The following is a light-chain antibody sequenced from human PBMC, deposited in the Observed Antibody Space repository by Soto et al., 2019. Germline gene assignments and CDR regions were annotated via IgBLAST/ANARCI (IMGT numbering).Light chain of an antibody. CDR2: GNN. V-gene: IGLV1-40*01. J-gene: IGLJ1*01. Sequence: QSVLTQPPSVSGAPGQRVTISCTGSSSNIGAGYDVHWFQQLPGTAPKLLIYGNNNRPSGVPDRFSGSKSESSASLAIAGLQAEDEADYYCQSYDNSLSAHYVFGTGTKVTVL. CDR3: QSYDNSLSAHYV. CDR1: SSNIGAGYD.